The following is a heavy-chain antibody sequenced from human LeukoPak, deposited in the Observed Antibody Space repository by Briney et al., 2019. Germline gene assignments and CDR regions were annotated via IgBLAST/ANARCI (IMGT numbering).Heavy chain of an antibody. J-gene: IGHJ4*02. CDR1: GFTFSSYG. CDR2: ISYDGSNK. Sequence: GGSLRLSCAASGFTFSSYGMHWVRQAPGKGLEWVAVISYDGSNKYYADSVKGRFTISRDNSKNTLYLQMNSLRAEDTAVYYCAKDEGGSYDYWGQGTLVTVSS. CDR3: AKDEGGSYDY. V-gene: IGHV3-30*18. D-gene: IGHD1-26*01.